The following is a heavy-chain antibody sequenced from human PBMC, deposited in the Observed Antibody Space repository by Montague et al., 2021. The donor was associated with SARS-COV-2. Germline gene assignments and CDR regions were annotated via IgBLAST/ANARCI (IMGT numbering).Heavy chain of an antibody. V-gene: IGHV4-34*01. CDR2: INHSGST. CDR3: ARGRGQLRVGWNLFAFDL. D-gene: IGHD1-7*01. Sequence: SETLSLTCAVYGGSFSGYYWSWLRQPPRRGLEWIGEINHSGSTNYNPSLKSRVTISMDTSKNQFTLKLTSVTAADTAMYYCARGRGQLRVGWNLFAFDLWGQGTMVTVSS. CDR1: GGSFSGYY. J-gene: IGHJ3*01.